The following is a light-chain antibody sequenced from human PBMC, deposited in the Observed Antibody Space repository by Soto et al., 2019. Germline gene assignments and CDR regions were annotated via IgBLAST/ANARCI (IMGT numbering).Light chain of an antibody. CDR2: DVS. Sequence: QSALTQPASVSGSPGQSITISCTGTSSDVGGNKFVSWYQHHPGRAPKVIISDVSHRPSGVSNRFSGSKSGNTASLTISGLQAEDEADYYCCSFTSSNTYVFGTGTKLTVL. CDR3: CSFTSSNTYV. V-gene: IGLV2-14*01. CDR1: SSDVGGNKF. J-gene: IGLJ1*01.